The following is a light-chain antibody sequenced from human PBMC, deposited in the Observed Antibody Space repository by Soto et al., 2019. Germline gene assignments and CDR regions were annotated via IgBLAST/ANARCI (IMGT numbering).Light chain of an antibody. Sequence: IVMTQSPATMSVSPGERATLSCRASQSVNRNLVWYQQKPGQDPRLLIYGASTRATGIPGRFSGSGYGTEFTLSIMSLQSEDFSVYYCQQYNNWLWTFGQGTKVEIK. J-gene: IGKJ1*01. V-gene: IGKV3-15*01. CDR1: QSVNRN. CDR2: GAS. CDR3: QQYNNWLWT.